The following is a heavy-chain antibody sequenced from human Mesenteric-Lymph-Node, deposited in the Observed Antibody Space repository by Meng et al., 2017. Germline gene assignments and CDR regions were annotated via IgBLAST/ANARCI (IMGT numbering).Heavy chain of an antibody. CDR2: IWYDGSNK. Sequence: GESLKISCAASGFTFSSYGMHWVRQAPGKGLEWVAVIWYDGSNKYYADSVKGRFTISRDNSKNTLYLQMNSLRAEDTAVYYCARDGDATVTALDYWGQGTLVTVSS. CDR3: ARDGDATVTALDY. J-gene: IGHJ4*02. CDR1: GFTFSSYG. D-gene: IGHD4-17*01. V-gene: IGHV3-33*01.